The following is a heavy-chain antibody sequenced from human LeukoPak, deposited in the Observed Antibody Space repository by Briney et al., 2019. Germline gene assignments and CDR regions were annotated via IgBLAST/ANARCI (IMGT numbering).Heavy chain of an antibody. Sequence: ASVKVSCKASGYPFIGNYIHWVRQAPGQGLEWMGWINPNSGGTQYSQKFQGRVTLTRDTSITTGYMELSGLTFDDTAVYYCARELFVDDYGDYFDYWGQGTLVTVSS. V-gene: IGHV1-2*02. CDR2: INPNSGGT. D-gene: IGHD4-17*01. CDR1: GYPFIGNY. J-gene: IGHJ4*02. CDR3: ARELFVDDYGDYFDY.